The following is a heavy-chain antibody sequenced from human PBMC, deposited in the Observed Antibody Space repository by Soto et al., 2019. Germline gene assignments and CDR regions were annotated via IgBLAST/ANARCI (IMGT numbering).Heavy chain of an antibody. D-gene: IGHD6-13*01. CDR1: GASISRSSYY. V-gene: IGHV4-39*01. CDR3: ARRGSSSSPWYYYYMDV. Sequence: QLQLQESGPGLMKPSETLSLTCSVSGASISRSSYYWGWIRQPPGKGLEWIGTIYDGGNTYYNPSPKSRVTISVDTSKNQFSLRLTSVTAADTAVYFCARRGSSSSPWYYYYMDVWGRGTTVTVSS. CDR2: IYDGGNT. J-gene: IGHJ6*03.